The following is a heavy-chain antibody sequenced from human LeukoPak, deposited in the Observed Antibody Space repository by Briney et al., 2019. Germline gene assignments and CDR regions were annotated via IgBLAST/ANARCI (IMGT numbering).Heavy chain of an antibody. V-gene: IGHV4-61*02. D-gene: IGHD3-3*01. CDR3: ASTPYDFWSGYGGLDY. CDR2: IYTSGST. J-gene: IGHJ4*02. CDR1: GGSISSGSYY. Sequence: SQTLSLTCTLSGGSISSGSYYWSWIRQPAGRGLEWIGRIYTSGSTNYNPSLKSRVTISVDTSKNQFSLKLSSVTAADTAVYYCASTPYDFWSGYGGLDYWGQGTLVTVSS.